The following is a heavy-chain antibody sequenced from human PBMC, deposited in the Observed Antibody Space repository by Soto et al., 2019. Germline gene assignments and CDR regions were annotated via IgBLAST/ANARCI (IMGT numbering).Heavy chain of an antibody. CDR3: ARDIGYYGSGSYYKGHRHLGITGFDY. J-gene: IGHJ4*02. CDR2: IWYDGSNK. CDR1: GFTFSSYG. Sequence: VGSLRLSCAASGFTFSSYGMHWVRQAPGKGLEWVAVIWYDGSNKYYADSVKGRFTISRDNSKNTLYLQMNSLRAEDTAVYYCARDIGYYGSGSYYKGHRHLGITGFDYWGQRTLVTVSS. D-gene: IGHD3-10*01. V-gene: IGHV3-33*01.